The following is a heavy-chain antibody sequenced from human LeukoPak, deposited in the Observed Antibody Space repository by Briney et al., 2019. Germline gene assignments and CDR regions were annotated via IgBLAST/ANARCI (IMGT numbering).Heavy chain of an antibody. J-gene: IGHJ4*02. D-gene: IGHD2-21*01. CDR2: INTDGRRT. CDR3: AREGLLMYGFDY. Sequence: PGGSLRLSCAASGFTFSRYWMHWVRQVPGKGLEWVSRINTDGRRTNYADSVKGRLTVSRDNAKNTLYLEMNSLRADDTAVYYCAREGLLMYGFDYWGQGTLVTVSS. CDR1: GFTFSRYW. V-gene: IGHV3-74*01.